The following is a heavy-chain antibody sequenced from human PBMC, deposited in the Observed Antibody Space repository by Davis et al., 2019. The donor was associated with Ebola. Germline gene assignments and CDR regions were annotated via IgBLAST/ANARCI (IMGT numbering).Heavy chain of an antibody. CDR3: ARGILAEGLDS. Sequence: PGGSLRLSCTASGFTVSSNHMSWVRQAPGKGLEWVSVIYDQSTAYADAVRGRFIISRDKSNNTLYLEMSSLRVDDTAVYYCARGILAEGLDSWGQGTLVTVSS. V-gene: IGHV3-53*05. J-gene: IGHJ5*01. D-gene: IGHD5-18*01. CDR2: IYDQST. CDR1: GFTVSSNH.